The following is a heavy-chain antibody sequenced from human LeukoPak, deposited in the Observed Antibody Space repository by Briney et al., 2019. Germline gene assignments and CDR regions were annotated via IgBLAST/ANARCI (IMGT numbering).Heavy chain of an antibody. CDR1: GYSFTSYW. V-gene: IGHV5-51*01. CDR3: ARQLGYCSSTSCYTTGMDV. CDR2: IYPGDSDT. J-gene: IGHJ6*02. Sequence: GESLKISCKASGYSFTSYWIVWVRQMPGKGLEWMGSIYPGDSDTRYSPSFQGQVTISADKSISTAYLQWSSLKASDTAMYYCARQLGYCSSTSCYTTGMDVWGQGTTVTVSS. D-gene: IGHD2-2*02.